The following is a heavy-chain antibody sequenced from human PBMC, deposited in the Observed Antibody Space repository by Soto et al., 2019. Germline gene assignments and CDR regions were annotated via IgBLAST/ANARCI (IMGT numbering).Heavy chain of an antibody. J-gene: IGHJ6*02. D-gene: IGHD4-17*01. CDR1: GFTFSSYS. CDR3: ARKGYGDYGGMDV. Sequence: EVQLVESGGGLVKPGGSLRLSCAASGFTFSSYSMNWVRQAPGKGLEWVSSISSSSSYIYYADSVKGRFTISRDNAKNQLYLQINSLRAEDTAVYYCARKGYGDYGGMDVWGQGTTVTVSS. CDR2: ISSSSSYI. V-gene: IGHV3-21*01.